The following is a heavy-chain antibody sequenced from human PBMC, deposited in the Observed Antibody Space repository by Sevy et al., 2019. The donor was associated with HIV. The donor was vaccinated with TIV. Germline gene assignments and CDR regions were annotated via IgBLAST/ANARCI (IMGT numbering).Heavy chain of an antibody. V-gene: IGHV3-23*01. J-gene: IGHJ6*03. D-gene: IGHD3-22*01. Sequence: GGSLRLSCAVSGFSFDSYGMTWVRQAPGKGLEWVSGISGSGTRTYYADSVKGRFIISRDNSKNTLYLQMNSLRSEDTAIYYVAYGGGGHYDPDEIGYYFYYYNMDVWGKGTTVTVSS. CDR1: GFSFDSYG. CDR2: ISGSGTRT. CDR3: AYGGGGHYDPDEIGYYFYYYNMDV.